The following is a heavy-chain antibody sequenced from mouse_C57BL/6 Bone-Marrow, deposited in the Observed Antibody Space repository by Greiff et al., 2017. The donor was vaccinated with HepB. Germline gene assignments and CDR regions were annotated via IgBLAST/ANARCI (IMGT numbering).Heavy chain of an antibody. CDR3: AEKGRTYAMDY. Sequence: VKLVESGPGLVQPSQSLSITCTVSGFSLTSYGVHWVRQSPGKGLEWLGVIWRGGSTDYNAAFMSRLSITKDNSKSQVFFKMNSLQADDTAIYYGAEKGRTYAMDYGGQGTSVTVSS. V-gene: IGHV2-5*01. J-gene: IGHJ4*01. CDR1: GFSLTSYG. CDR2: IWRGGST.